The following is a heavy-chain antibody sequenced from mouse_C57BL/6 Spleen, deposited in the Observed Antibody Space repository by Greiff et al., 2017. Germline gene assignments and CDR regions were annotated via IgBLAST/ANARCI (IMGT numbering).Heavy chain of an antibody. J-gene: IGHJ1*03. CDR1: GFSFNTYA. CDR3: VSTTVVAKTGSWYFDV. D-gene: IGHD1-1*01. V-gene: IGHV10-1*01. Sequence: EVMLVESGGGLVQPKGSLKLSCAASGFSFNTYAMNWVRQAPGKGLEWVARIRSTSNNYATYYDDSVKDRFTISRDDSESMLYLQMNNLKTEHTAMCYCVSTTVVAKTGSWYFDVWGTGTTVTVSS. CDR2: IRSTSNNYAT.